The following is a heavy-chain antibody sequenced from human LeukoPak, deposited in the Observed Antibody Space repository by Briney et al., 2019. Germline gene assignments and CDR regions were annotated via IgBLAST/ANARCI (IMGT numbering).Heavy chain of an antibody. D-gene: IGHD3-22*01. J-gene: IGHJ6*03. Sequence: GGSLRLSRSASGFTFSNYGMHWVRQAPGKGLEWVAVIWYGGSDKYFADSVKGRFTISRDNSKNTLYLQMNSLRAEDTAVYYCAKGAGDYYDSSGYYPPYYYYYMDVWGKGTTVTVSS. V-gene: IGHV3-30*02. CDR2: IWYGGSDK. CDR3: AKGAGDYYDSSGYYPPYYYYYMDV. CDR1: GFTFSNYG.